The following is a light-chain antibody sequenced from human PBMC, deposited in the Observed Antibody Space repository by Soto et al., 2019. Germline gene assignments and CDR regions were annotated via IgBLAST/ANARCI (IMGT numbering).Light chain of an antibody. V-gene: IGLV2-14*03. CDR3: CSYTSTSAYVL. J-gene: IGLJ2*01. CDR1: SGDVGDYNY. CDR2: EVS. Sequence: QSALTQPASVSGSPGQSITISCTGTSGDVGDYNYVSWYQRHPGKAPKLLISEVSNRPSGVSFRFSASKSGTTASLTISGLQAEDEAVYFCCSYTSTSAYVLFGGGTQLTVL.